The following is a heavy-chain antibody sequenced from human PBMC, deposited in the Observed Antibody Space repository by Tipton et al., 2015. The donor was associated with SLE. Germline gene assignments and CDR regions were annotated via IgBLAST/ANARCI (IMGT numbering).Heavy chain of an antibody. CDR3: TRSAPDSSAYPTFFDY. D-gene: IGHD3-22*01. Sequence: TLSLTCSVYGDSLSGQYWSWTRQPPGKGLEWIGEISPSVSTNYNPSLKSRVTISVDTSKNQYSLKLNSVIAADTAVYYCTRSAPDSSAYPTFFDYWGQGTPVTVSS. CDR1: GDSLSGQY. J-gene: IGHJ4*02. V-gene: IGHV4-34*01. CDR2: ISPSVST.